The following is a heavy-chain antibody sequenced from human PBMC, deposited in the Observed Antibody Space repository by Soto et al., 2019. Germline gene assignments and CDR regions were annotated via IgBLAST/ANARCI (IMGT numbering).Heavy chain of an antibody. Sequence: EVQLVESGGGLVQPGESLRLSCAASGFTFSNYWMSWVRQAPGKGLEWVANIKPDGSEKYYVDSVKGRFTISRDNAKNSLYLQMNSLKAEDTAVYYCARGVRDRDWGQGTLVTVSS. V-gene: IGHV3-7*04. CDR1: GFTFSNYW. D-gene: IGHD2-21*01. J-gene: IGHJ4*02. CDR3: ARGVRDRD. CDR2: IKPDGSEK.